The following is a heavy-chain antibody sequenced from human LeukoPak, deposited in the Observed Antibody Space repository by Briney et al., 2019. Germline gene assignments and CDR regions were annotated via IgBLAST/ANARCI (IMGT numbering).Heavy chain of an antibody. Sequence: GGSLRLSCAASGFIFDDYGMSWVRQAPGKGLEWVSGINWNGGSTGYADSVRGRFTISRDNAKNSLYLQMNSLRAEDTALYYCARSSHNNYWYFDYWDQGTLVTVSS. V-gene: IGHV3-20*04. CDR3: ARSSHNNYWYFDY. J-gene: IGHJ4*02. D-gene: IGHD1-1*01. CDR1: GFIFDDYG. CDR2: INWNGGST.